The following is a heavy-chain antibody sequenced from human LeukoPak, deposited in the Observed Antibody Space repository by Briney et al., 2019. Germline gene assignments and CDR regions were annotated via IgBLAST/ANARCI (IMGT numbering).Heavy chain of an antibody. V-gene: IGHV3-48*01. CDR1: RFTFSSYS. J-gene: IGHJ4*02. CDR3: ARGRIVGATDFEY. CDR2: ISSSSSTI. Sequence: GGSLRLSCAASRFTFSSYSMNWVRQAPGKGLEWVSYISSSSSTIYYADSVKGRFTISRDNAKNSLYLQMNSLRAEDTAVYYCARGRIVGATDFEYWGRGTVDTVSS. D-gene: IGHD1-26*01.